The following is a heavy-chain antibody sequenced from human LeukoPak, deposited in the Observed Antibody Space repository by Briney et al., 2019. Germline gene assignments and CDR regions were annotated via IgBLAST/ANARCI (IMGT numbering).Heavy chain of an antibody. CDR2: ISGNGGYT. V-gene: IGHV3-23*01. CDR1: GFIFTNYF. Sequence: GGSLRLSCAASGFIFTNYFMSWVRQAPGKGLEWVSSISGNGGYTYYPDSVGGRFTISRDSSKNTLYLQMSSLRVEDTAVYYCAKPSRAPSGYYYWGQGTLVTVSS. D-gene: IGHD3-9*01. CDR3: AKPSRAPSGYYY. J-gene: IGHJ4*02.